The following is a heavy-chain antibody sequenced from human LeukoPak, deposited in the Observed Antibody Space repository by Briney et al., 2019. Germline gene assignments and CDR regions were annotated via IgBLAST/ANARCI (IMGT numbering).Heavy chain of an antibody. Sequence: KSSETLSLTCTVSGGSLTTYYWSWIRQPPGKGLEWIGYIYHTGSTNYNPSLKSRVTISVDTSKNQFSLKLSSVTAADTAVYYCARAKYYYDSSSIDYFDYWGQGTLVTVSS. CDR1: GGSLTTYY. V-gene: IGHV4-59*01. CDR3: ARAKYYYDSSSIDYFDY. D-gene: IGHD3-22*01. J-gene: IGHJ4*02. CDR2: IYHTGST.